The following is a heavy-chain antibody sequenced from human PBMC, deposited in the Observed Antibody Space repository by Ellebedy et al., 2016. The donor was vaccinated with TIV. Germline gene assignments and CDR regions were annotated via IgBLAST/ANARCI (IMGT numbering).Heavy chain of an antibody. CDR3: ASDKGATAFDI. CDR1: NGSFSHYF. J-gene: IGHJ3*02. CDR2: INASGTP. Sequence: MPGGSLRLSCAVYNGSFSHYFWSWIRQSPGKGLEWIGEINASGTPTYNPSRKSRVTVLVDTSKNQFSLKLSSVTAADTALYYCASDKGATAFDIWGQGTMVTVSS. V-gene: IGHV4-34*01. D-gene: IGHD1-26*01.